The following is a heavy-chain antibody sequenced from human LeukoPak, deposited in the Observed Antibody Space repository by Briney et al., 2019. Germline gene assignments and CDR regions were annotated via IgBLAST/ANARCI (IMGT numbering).Heavy chain of an antibody. J-gene: IGHJ3*02. Sequence: SETLSLTCTVSGGSISSYYWSWIRQPPGKGLEWIGNIYYSGSTNYNPSLKSRVAISVDTSKNQFSLKLSSVTAADTAVYYCARASSGYRFGAFDIWGQGTMVTVSS. V-gene: IGHV4-59*01. D-gene: IGHD5-18*01. CDR2: IYYSGST. CDR1: GGSISSYY. CDR3: ARASSGYRFGAFDI.